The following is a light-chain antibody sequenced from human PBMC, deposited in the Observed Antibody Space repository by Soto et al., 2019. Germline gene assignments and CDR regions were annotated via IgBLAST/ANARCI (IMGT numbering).Light chain of an antibody. Sequence: EIVMTQSPATPSLSPGGRATLSCTATETISTNLAWFQRKPGQPPRLLIYGSSTRATGVPDRFSGSGSGTEFTLIISSLQSQDVALYYCQQYSNWPPAITFGQGTRLEIK. J-gene: IGKJ5*01. V-gene: IGKV3-15*01. CDR2: GSS. CDR3: QQYSNWPPAIT. CDR1: ETISTN.